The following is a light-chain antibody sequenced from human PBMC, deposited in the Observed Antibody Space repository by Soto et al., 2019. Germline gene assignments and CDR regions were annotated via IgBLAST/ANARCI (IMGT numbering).Light chain of an antibody. CDR2: AAS. V-gene: IGKV1-6*01. J-gene: IGKJ1*01. Sequence: AVQMTQSPSSLSASVGDRVTITCRASQAIRSDLGWYQMKPGKVPKLLLYAASNLQSGVPSRFIGRGYGTDFTLTISSLQPEDFAPYYCLHDYNYPRTFGQGTKVEI. CDR3: LHDYNYPRT. CDR1: QAIRSD.